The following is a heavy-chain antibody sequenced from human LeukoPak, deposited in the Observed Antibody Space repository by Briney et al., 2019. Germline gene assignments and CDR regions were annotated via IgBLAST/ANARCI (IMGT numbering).Heavy chain of an antibody. V-gene: IGHV3-7*01. CDR1: GFTFNRCW. Sequence: GGSLRLSCVVSGFTFNRCWMNWVRQAPGKGLEWVAHINSDGRDTYYVDSVKGRFTISRDNAQNSMYLQMNSLRVEDTAVYYCTSWGDTTAEYFQRWGQGTLVTVSS. CDR3: TSWGDTTAEYFQR. J-gene: IGHJ1*01. D-gene: IGHD2-21*02. CDR2: INSDGRDT.